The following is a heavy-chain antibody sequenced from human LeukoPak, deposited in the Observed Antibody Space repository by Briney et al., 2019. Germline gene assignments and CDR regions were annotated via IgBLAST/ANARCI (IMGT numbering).Heavy chain of an antibody. J-gene: IGHJ4*02. CDR1: GYTFTGYY. Sequence: GASVKVSCKASGYTFTGYYMHWVRQAPGQGLEWMGWINPNSGGTNYAQKFQGWVTMTRDTSISTAYMELSRLRSDDTAVYYCARIKSSNKYPTSGNYFLYWGQGTLVTVSS. V-gene: IGHV1-2*04. CDR3: ARIKSSNKYPTSGNYFLY. CDR2: INPNSGGT. D-gene: IGHD1-26*01.